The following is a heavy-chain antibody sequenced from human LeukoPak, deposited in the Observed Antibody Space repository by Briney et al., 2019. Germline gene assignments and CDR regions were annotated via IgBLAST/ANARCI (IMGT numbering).Heavy chain of an antibody. CDR1: GDSISSYY. Sequence: SETLSLTCTVSGDSISSYYWSWIRQPPGEGLEWIGYIYYSGSTNYNPSLKSRVTISVDTSKNQFSLKLTSVTAADTAVYYCAKSIAVAGNDAFDVWGQGTMATVSS. V-gene: IGHV4-59*13. CDR3: AKSIAVAGNDAFDV. CDR2: IYYSGST. D-gene: IGHD6-19*01. J-gene: IGHJ3*01.